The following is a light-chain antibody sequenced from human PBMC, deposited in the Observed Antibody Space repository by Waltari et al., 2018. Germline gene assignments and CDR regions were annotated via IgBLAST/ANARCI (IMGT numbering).Light chain of an antibody. CDR3: QQYGRSSRT. CDR2: GAS. V-gene: IGKV3-20*01. CDR1: QSVSSFY. Sequence: EIVLTQSPGTLSLSPGERATLSCRASQSVSSFYLAWYQQKLGQAPRLLIDGASTRATGIPDRFSGSGSGTDFTLTISRLEPEDFAVYYCQQYGRSSRTFGQGTKVEIK. J-gene: IGKJ1*01.